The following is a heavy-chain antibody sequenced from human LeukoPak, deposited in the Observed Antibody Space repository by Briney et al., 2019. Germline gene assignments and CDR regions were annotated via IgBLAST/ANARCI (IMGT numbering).Heavy chain of an antibody. Sequence: SETLSLTCTISGGSINNYYWSWIRQPPGKGLELIGYIYSTGITNYYPSLKSRVTISVDTSSNQFSLKLTSVTAADTAVFYRARGGLFAFDIWGQGTTVIVSS. J-gene: IGHJ3*02. V-gene: IGHV4-59*01. CDR2: IYSTGIT. CDR3: ARGGLFAFDI. CDR1: GGSINNYY.